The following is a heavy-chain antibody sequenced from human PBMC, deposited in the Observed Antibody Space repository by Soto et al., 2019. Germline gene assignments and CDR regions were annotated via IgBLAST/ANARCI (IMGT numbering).Heavy chain of an antibody. J-gene: IGHJ6*02. D-gene: IGHD2-21*02. CDR1: GYSFTDDY. V-gene: IGHV1-2*02. CDR3: ARAVYCGDDWYSYGMDV. CDR2: INPLSGST. Sequence: QVQVVQSGAEVTKPGASVKISCKTSGYSFTDDYLHWVRQAPGQGLEWVGWINPLSGSTNFAQKFLGRVSMTRNTYISTAYMELFSLTSDATAIYYCARAVYCGDDWYSYGMDVWGQGTTVTVSS.